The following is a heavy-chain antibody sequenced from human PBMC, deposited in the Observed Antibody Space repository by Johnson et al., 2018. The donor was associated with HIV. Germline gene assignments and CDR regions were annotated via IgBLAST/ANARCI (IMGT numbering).Heavy chain of an antibody. J-gene: IGHJ3*02. CDR1: GFTFSSYA. CDR2: ISYDGSNK. V-gene: IGHV3-30-3*01. CDR3: VPFKYCTNGVCYWAFDI. D-gene: IGHD2-8*01. Sequence: QVQLVESGGGVVQPGRSLRLSCAASGFTFSSYAMHWVRQAPGKGLECVAVISYDGSNKYYADSVKGRFTISRDNSKNTLYLQVNSLRAEDMTVYYCVPFKYCTNGVCYWAFDIWGQGTMVTVS.